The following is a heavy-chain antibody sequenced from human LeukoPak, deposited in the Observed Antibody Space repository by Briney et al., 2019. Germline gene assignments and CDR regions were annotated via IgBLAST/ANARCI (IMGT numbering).Heavy chain of an antibody. CDR2: IKTKTDGGTT. V-gene: IGHV3-15*01. CDR3: TTIAAAGQIDY. CDR1: GFIFSSAW. D-gene: IGHD6-13*01. J-gene: IGHJ4*02. Sequence: GGSLRLSCAASGFIFSSAWMSWVRQAPGKGLEWVGHIKTKTDGGTTDYAAPVKGRFTISRDDSKNTVYLQMNSLKTEDTAVYYCTTIAAAGQIDYWGQGTLVTVSS.